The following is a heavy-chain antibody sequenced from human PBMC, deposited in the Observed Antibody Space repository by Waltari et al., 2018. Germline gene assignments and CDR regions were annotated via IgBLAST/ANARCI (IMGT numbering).Heavy chain of an antibody. CDR3: TRTRYCSTTSCQVDWFDP. V-gene: IGHV3-74*01. CDR2: INGDGGST. Sequence: EVQLVESGGGLVQPGGSLRLSCAASGLPFSSSGKHWVRQAPGKGLVWVSRINGDGGSTIYADSVKGRFTISRDNANNTLYLQMNSLRAEDTAVYYCTRTRYCSTTSCQVDWFDPWGQGTLVTVSS. D-gene: IGHD2-2*01. CDR1: GLPFSSSG. J-gene: IGHJ5*02.